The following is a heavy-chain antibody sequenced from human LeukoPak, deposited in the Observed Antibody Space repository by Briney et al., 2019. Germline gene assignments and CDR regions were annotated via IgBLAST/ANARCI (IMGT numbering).Heavy chain of an antibody. D-gene: IGHD3-10*02. CDR1: GYYIRNGYF. CDR2: IHHSGKS. Sequence: KPSETLSLTCGVSGYYIRNGYFRGWIRQPPGKGLEWIGSIHHSGKSDYNPSFKSRVTISVDTSKNQFALRLSSLTASDTAVYYCASVFASPPRVFDNWGQGTLVTVSS. CDR3: ASVFASPPRVFDN. V-gene: IGHV4-38-2*01. J-gene: IGHJ4*02.